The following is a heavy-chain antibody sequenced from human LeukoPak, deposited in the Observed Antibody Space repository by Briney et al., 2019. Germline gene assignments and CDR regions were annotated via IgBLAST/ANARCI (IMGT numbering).Heavy chain of an antibody. CDR1: GFTFSTYS. CDR3: ARVGTAEGTLEDY. CDR2: ISHGSTRI. J-gene: IGHJ4*02. Sequence: PGGSLRLSCAASGFTFSTYSMNWVRQAPGKGLEWISYISHGSTRIFYADSVEGRFTVSRDDAKNALFLQMNSLRAEDTAVYYCARVGTAEGTLEDYWGQGTLVTVSS. V-gene: IGHV3-48*01. D-gene: IGHD6-13*01.